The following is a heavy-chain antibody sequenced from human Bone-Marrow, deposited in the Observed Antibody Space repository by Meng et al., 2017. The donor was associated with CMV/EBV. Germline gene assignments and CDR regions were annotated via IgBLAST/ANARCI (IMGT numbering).Heavy chain of an antibody. CDR2: IIPIFGTA. CDR3: ARAPFKHCSSTSCYPDGKDV. CDR1: GGTFSSYA. J-gene: IGHJ6*02. Sequence: SVKVSCKASGGTFSSYAISWVRQAHGQGLEWMGGIIPIFGTANYAQKFQGRVTITTDESTSTAYMELSSLRSEDTAVYYCARAPFKHCSSTSCYPDGKDVWGQGTTVTVYS. V-gene: IGHV1-69*05. D-gene: IGHD2-2*01.